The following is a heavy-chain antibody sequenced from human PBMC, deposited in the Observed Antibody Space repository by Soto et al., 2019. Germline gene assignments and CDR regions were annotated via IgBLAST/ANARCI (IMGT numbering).Heavy chain of an antibody. Sequence: QVQLVESGGGVVQPGRSLRLSCAASGFTFSSYGMHWVRQAPGKGLEWVAVIWYDGSNKYYADSVKGRFTISRDNSKNTLYLQMNSLRAEDTAVYYCARDIAAAGQWSDGMDVWGQGTTVTVSS. CDR3: ARDIAAAGQWSDGMDV. CDR2: IWYDGSNK. V-gene: IGHV3-33*01. J-gene: IGHJ6*02. D-gene: IGHD6-13*01. CDR1: GFTFSSYG.